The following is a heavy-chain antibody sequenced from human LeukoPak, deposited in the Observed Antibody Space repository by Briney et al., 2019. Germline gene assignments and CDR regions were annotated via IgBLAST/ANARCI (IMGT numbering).Heavy chain of an antibody. J-gene: IGHJ4*02. Sequence: SGPTLVKPSETLSLTCTVSGGSISIYYWSWIRQPPGKGLEWIGYIYNSGNANYNPSFKSRVTISEDTPKNQFSLKLSSVTAADTAVYYCVRDRELNYWGQGTLVTVSS. CDR3: VRDRELNY. D-gene: IGHD3-10*01. V-gene: IGHV4-59*01. CDR2: IYNSGNA. CDR1: GGSISIYY.